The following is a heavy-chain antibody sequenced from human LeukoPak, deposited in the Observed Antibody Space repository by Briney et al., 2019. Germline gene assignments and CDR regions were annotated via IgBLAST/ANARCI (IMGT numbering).Heavy chain of an antibody. J-gene: IGHJ4*02. Sequence: GGSLRLSCAASGFTFTRYAMNWVRQAPGKGLEWVSAITRSGDSTFYADSVKGRFTISRDNSKNTLYLQMNSLRAEDTAVYYCAKDHKQLVRLIAPHDYWGQGTLVTVSS. D-gene: IGHD6-6*01. CDR1: GFTFTRYA. CDR2: ITRSGDST. V-gene: IGHV3-23*01. CDR3: AKDHKQLVRLIAPHDY.